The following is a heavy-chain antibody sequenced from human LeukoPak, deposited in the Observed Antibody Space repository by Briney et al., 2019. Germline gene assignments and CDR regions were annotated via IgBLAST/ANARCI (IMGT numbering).Heavy chain of an antibody. CDR1: GVSISHYY. V-gene: IGHV4-4*07. D-gene: IGHD3-16*01. Sequence: PSETLSLTCAVSGVSISHYYWSWIRQPAGKGLEWIGRIYTNEITNFNPSLKSRVTMSIDTSKSQFSLSLTSVTAADAAIYYWSRDLRGDDPFNYHYYMDVWGRGTPVIVSS. CDR3: SRDLRGDDPFNYHYYMDV. J-gene: IGHJ6*03. CDR2: IYTNEIT.